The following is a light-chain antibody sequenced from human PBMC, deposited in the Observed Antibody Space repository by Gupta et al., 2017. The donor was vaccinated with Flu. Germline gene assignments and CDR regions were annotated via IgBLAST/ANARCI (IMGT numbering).Light chain of an antibody. Sequence: GTISCTGSSTNIGAGYDVHWYQQLPGTAPKLLIYGDSNRPSGVPDRFSGSKSGTSASLAITGLQAEDEADYYCQSYDSGLSGVVFGGGTKLTVL. CDR1: STNIGAGYD. V-gene: IGLV1-40*01. CDR2: GDS. J-gene: IGLJ3*02. CDR3: QSYDSGLSGVV.